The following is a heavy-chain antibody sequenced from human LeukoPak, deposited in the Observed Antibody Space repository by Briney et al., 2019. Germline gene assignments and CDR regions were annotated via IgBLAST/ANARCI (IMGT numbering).Heavy chain of an antibody. J-gene: IGHJ5*02. V-gene: IGHV3-9*01. CDR3: AKSSGGSCCAGWFDP. D-gene: IGHD2-15*01. CDR1: GFTFDDYA. Sequence: PGRSLRLSCAASGFTFDDYAMHWVRQAPGKGLEWVSGISWNSGSIGYADSVRGRFTISRDNAKNSLYLQMNSLRAEDTALYYCAKSSGGSCCAGWFDPWGQGTLVTVSS. CDR2: ISWNSGSI.